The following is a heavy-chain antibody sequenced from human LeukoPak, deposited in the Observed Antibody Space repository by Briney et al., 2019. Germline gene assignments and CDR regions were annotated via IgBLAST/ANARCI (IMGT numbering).Heavy chain of an antibody. CDR3: AREVDCSGGRCYRGEFDY. J-gene: IGHJ4*02. CDR1: GFTFSTYA. CDR2: IWYDGSNE. Sequence: PGRSLRLSCATSGFTFSTYAMHWVRQAPGKGLEWVAVIWYDGSNEHYADSVKGRFTISRDNSRNTLYLQMNSVRVADTAVYYCAREVDCSGGRCYRGEFDYWGQGTLVTVSS. V-gene: IGHV3-33*01. D-gene: IGHD2-15*01.